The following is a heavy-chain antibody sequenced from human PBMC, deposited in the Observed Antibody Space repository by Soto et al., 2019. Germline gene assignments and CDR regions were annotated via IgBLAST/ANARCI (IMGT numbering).Heavy chain of an antibody. D-gene: IGHD3-9*01. CDR1: GGTFSSYT. Sequence: QVQLVQSGAEVKKPGSSVKVSCKASGGTFSSYTISWVRQAPGQGLEWMGRIIPILGIANYAQKFQGRVTITADKSTSTAYMELSSLRSDATSVYYCATYYDILPGYYKVDYWGQGTLVTVSS. J-gene: IGHJ4*02. CDR2: IIPILGIA. V-gene: IGHV1-69*02. CDR3: ATYYDILPGYYKVDY.